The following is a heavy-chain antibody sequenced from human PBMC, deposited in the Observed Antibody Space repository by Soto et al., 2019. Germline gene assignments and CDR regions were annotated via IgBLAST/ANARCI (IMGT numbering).Heavy chain of an antibody. CDR2: ISSSSSYI. CDR1: GFTFSSYS. J-gene: IGHJ3*02. Sequence: GGSLRLSCAASGFTFSSYSMNWFRQAPGKGLEWVSSISSSSSYIYYADSVKGRFTISRDNAKNSLYLQMNSLRAEDTAVYYCARDSNVLLWIGESKDGAFDIWGQGTMVTVSS. CDR3: ARDSNVLLWIGESKDGAFDI. D-gene: IGHD3-10*01. V-gene: IGHV3-21*01.